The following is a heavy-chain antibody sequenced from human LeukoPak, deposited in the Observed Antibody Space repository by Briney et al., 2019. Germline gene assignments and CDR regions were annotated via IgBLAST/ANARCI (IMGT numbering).Heavy chain of an antibody. CDR3: ARVNDYIWGSQDY. V-gene: IGHV4-34*01. CDR2: IYYSGST. J-gene: IGHJ4*02. Sequence: SETLSLTCAVYGGSFSGYYWSWIRQPPGKGLEWIGTIYYSGSTYYNPSLKSRVTISVDTSKNQFSLKLSSVTAADTAVYYCARVNDYIWGSQDYWGQGTLVTVSS. D-gene: IGHD3-16*01. CDR1: GGSFSGYY.